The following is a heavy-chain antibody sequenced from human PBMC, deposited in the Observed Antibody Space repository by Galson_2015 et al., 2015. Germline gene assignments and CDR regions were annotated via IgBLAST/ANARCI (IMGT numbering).Heavy chain of an antibody. J-gene: IGHJ4*02. CDR3: ARLAYCSGGKCYPDY. D-gene: IGHD2-15*01. CDR1: GYSFTNYW. V-gene: IGHV5-10-1*01. Sequence: QSGAEVKQPGESLRISCKGSGYSFTNYWISWVRQMPGKGLEWMGRIDPSDSYTNYSPSLQGHVTISADKSISTAYLQWSSLKASDTAMYYCARLAYCSGGKCYPDYWGQGTLVTVSS. CDR2: IDPSDSYT.